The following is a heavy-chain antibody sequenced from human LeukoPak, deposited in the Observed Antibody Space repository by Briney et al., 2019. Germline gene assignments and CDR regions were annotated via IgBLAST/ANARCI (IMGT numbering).Heavy chain of an antibody. CDR3: VKDRGGWSFDS. J-gene: IGHJ4*02. V-gene: IGHV3-30*02. CDR2: IPYDGSQS. D-gene: IGHD2-15*01. CDR1: GFNFRNSG. Sequence: GGSLRISCVASGFNFRNSGMHWVRQAPGKGLEWVTCIPYDGSQSHYAESVKGRFTVPRDTSNNTSFLQMDSLILEDTAVYYCVKDRGGWSFDSWGQGTLVTVSS.